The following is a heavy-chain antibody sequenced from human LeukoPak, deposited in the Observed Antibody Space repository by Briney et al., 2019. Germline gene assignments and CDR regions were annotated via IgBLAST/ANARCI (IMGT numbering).Heavy chain of an antibody. CDR1: GGSITTGGHY. D-gene: IGHD1-26*01. J-gene: IGHJ3*02. Sequence: TLSLTCTVSGGSITTGGHYWSWIRQHPGQGLEWPAIIYRDDDKCYSPSLKRRLTITEDTSKNQVVLTMTNRDAVDTATYYCAHRKSGRYLDAFDIWGQGTMVTVSS. CDR2: IYRDDDK. V-gene: IGHV2-5*08. CDR3: AHRKSGRYLDAFDI.